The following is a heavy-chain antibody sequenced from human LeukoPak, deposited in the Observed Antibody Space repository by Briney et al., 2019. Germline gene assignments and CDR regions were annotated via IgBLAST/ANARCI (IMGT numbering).Heavy chain of an antibody. Sequence: GGSLRLSCAASGFTFSSYAMSWVRQAPGKGLEWVSATSGSGGSTYYADSVKGRFTISRDNSKNTLYLQMNSLRAEDTAVYYCAKDASGSYYTNWFDPWGQGTLVTVSS. CDR3: AKDASGSYYTNWFDP. CDR2: TSGSGGST. D-gene: IGHD1-26*01. V-gene: IGHV3-23*01. J-gene: IGHJ5*02. CDR1: GFTFSSYA.